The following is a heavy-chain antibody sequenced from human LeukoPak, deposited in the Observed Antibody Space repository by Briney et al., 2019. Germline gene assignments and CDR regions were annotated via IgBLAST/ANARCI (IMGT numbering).Heavy chain of an antibody. J-gene: IGHJ4*02. D-gene: IGHD2-2*01. V-gene: IGHV3-23*01. Sequence: GGSLRLSCAASGFTFSSQAMSWVRQAPGKGLEWVSAISGSGDYTYYIDSVKGRFTISRDNSKNTLSLQMNRLRAEDTAPYYCAKGSEYCSRTTCYPIDYWGQGILVTVSS. CDR2: ISGSGDYT. CDR1: GFTFSSQA. CDR3: AKGSEYCSRTTCYPIDY.